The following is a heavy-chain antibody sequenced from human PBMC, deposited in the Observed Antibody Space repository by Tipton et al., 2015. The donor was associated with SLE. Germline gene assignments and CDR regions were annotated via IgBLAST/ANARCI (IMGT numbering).Heavy chain of an antibody. CDR1: GGTFSSYA. J-gene: IGHJ4*02. CDR3: ARWAVYCSSTSCYGKGPFDY. Sequence: QLVQSGAEVKKPGSSVKVSCKASGGTFSSYAISWVRQAPGQGLEWMGGIIPIFGTANYAQKFQGRVTITADESTSTAYMELSSVRSEDTAVYYCARWAVYCSSTSCYGKGPFDYWGQGTLVTVSS. CDR2: IIPIFGTA. D-gene: IGHD2-2*01. V-gene: IGHV1-69*01.